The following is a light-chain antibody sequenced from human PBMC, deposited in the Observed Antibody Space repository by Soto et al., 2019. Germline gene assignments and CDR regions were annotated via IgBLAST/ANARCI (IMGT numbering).Light chain of an antibody. CDR3: CSYAGSYIYV. V-gene: IGLV2-11*01. Sequence: QSVLTQPRSVSGSPGQSVTISCTGTSSDVGGYNAVSWYQQNPGKAPKFMIYDVSKRPSGVPDRFSGSKSGNTASLTISGLQAEDEADYYCCSYAGSYIYVCGTGTKVTVL. CDR2: DVS. CDR1: SSDVGGYNA. J-gene: IGLJ1*01.